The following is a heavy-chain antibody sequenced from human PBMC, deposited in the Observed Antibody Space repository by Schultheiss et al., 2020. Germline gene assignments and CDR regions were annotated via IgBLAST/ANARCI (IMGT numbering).Heavy chain of an antibody. V-gene: IGHV1-69*01. J-gene: IGHJ4*02. CDR3: AGRTAMARHFDY. CDR2: IIPIFGTA. D-gene: IGHD5-18*01. CDR1: GGTFSSYA. Sequence: SVKVSCKASGGTFSSYAISWVRQAPGQGLEWMGWIIPIFGTANYAQKFQGRVTITADESTSTAYMELSSLRSEDTAVYYCAGRTAMARHFDYWGQGTLVTVS.